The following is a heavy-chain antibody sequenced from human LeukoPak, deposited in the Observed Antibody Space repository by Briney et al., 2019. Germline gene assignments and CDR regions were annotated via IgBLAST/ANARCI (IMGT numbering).Heavy chain of an antibody. D-gene: IGHD5-24*01. CDR1: GGSISSSGHY. Sequence: SETLSLTCTVSGGSISSSGHYWGWIRQPPGKGLEWIGSLRYSGSTYHNPSLKSRITISADTSNNQFSLKLSSVAAADTAVYYCARHRDGYNRPLDYWGQGTLVTVSS. CDR3: ARHRDGYNRPLDY. J-gene: IGHJ4*02. V-gene: IGHV4-39*01. CDR2: LRYSGST.